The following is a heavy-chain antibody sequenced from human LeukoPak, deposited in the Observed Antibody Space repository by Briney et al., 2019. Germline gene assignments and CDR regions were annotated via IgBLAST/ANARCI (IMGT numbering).Heavy chain of an antibody. V-gene: IGHV1-69-2*01. CDR3: ARGYCSSTSCYNWFDP. J-gene: IGHJ5*02. CDR1: GYTFTDYY. D-gene: IGHD2-2*01. Sequence: ASVKVSCKVSGYTFTDYYMHWVQQAPGKGLEWMGLVDPEDGETIYAEKFQGRVTITADTSTDTAYMELSSLRSEDTAVYYCARGYCSSTSCYNWFDPWGQGTLVTVSS. CDR2: VDPEDGET.